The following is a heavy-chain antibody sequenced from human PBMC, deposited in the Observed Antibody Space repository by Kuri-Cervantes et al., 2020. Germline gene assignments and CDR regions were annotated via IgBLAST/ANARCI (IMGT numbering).Heavy chain of an antibody. J-gene: IGHJ3*02. Sequence: GGSLRLSCAASGFTFSSYAMHWVRQAPGKGLEWVAVISYDGSNKYYADSVKGRFTISRDNSKNTLYLQMNSLRAEDTAVYYCVRDSDSYAFDIWGQGTMVTVSS. CDR2: ISYDGSNK. D-gene: IGHD2-21*02. CDR1: GFTFSSYA. V-gene: IGHV3-30-3*01. CDR3: VRDSDSYAFDI.